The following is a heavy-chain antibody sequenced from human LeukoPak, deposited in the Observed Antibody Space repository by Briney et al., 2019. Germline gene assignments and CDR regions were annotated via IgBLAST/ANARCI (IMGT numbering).Heavy chain of an antibody. Sequence: PSETLSLTCSVSGSSISSYYWSWIRQTPGKGLEWIGYIYDSGLINYNPSLKSRVTLSVDTSKNQFSLNLNSVTAADTAVYYCARETGSPGAVAGLFDYWGQGTLVIVSS. D-gene: IGHD6-19*01. CDR3: ARETGSPGAVAGLFDY. CDR1: GSSISSYY. CDR2: IYDSGLI. J-gene: IGHJ4*02. V-gene: IGHV4-59*01.